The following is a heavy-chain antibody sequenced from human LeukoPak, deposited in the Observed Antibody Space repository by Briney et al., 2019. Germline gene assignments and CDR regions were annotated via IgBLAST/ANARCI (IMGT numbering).Heavy chain of an antibody. V-gene: IGHV1-2*02. CDR2: INPNSGGT. J-gene: IGHJ4*02. CDR3: ARDFGYLVEWLPYFDY. CDR1: GYTFTGYY. Sequence: ASVKVSCKASGYTFTGYYMHWVRQAPGQGLEWMGWINPNSGGTNYAQEFQGRVTMTRDTSISTACMELSRLRSDDTAVYYCARDFGYLVEWLPYFDYWGQGTLVTVSS. D-gene: IGHD3-3*01.